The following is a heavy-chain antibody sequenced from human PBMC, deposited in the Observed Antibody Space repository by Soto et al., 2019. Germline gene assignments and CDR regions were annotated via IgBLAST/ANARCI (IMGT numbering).Heavy chain of an antibody. V-gene: IGHV3-30*04. CDR3: ARDLGGYVHLWDKSNY. D-gene: IGHD5-12*01. CDR1: GFRFGGFA. Sequence: QVQLVESGGGVVQPGASLRLSCVASGFRFGGFAMHWVRQAPGKGLEWVAVISFDGSEKFYVDSVKGRFSISRDDFHSTVFLQMDSLRPEDTGVYYCARDLGGYVHLWDKSNYWGQGTLLNVSS. CDR2: ISFDGSEK. J-gene: IGHJ4*02.